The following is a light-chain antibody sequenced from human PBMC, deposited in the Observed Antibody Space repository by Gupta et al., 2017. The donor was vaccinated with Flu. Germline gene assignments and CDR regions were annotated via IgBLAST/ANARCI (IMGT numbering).Light chain of an antibody. V-gene: IGKV1-39*01. CDR3: QQSYSTPRT. CDR2: AAS. Sequence: DIQMTQSPSSLSASVGDRVTITCRASQSIRSYLNWYQQKPGKAPTLLIYAASSLQSGVPSRFSGSGSGTDFTITIRSLQPEDFATYYCQQSYSTPRTFGQGTKVEIK. CDR1: QSIRSY. J-gene: IGKJ1*01.